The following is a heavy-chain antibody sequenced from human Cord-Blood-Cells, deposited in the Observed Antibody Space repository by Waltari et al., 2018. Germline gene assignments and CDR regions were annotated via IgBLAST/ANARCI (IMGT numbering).Heavy chain of an antibody. CDR2: IRSKANSYAT. CDR1: GFTFSGSA. V-gene: IGHV3-73*02. CDR3: TRHLRGYDVPFDY. D-gene: IGHD5-12*01. J-gene: IGHJ4*02. Sequence: EVQLVESGGGLVQPGGSLKLSCAASGFTFSGSAMHWVCQASGKGLEWVGRIRSKANSYATAYAASVKGRFTISRDDSKNTAYLQMNSLKTEDTAVYYCTRHLRGYDVPFDYWGQGTLVTVSS.